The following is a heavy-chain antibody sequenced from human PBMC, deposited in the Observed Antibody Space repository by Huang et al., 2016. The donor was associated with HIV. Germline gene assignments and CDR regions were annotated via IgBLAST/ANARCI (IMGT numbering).Heavy chain of an antibody. J-gene: IGHJ4*02. CDR3: AREFVIFGAPLWPAY. V-gene: IGHV1-3*01. D-gene: IGHD2-21*01. Sequence: QVQLVQSGAEVKKPGASVKVSCKASGYSFTTYALHWVRQAPGHRLEWMGWINRGNGNTNYSQKFQGRVTITRDTSASTVYMEVSSLTFEDTAVYYCAREFVIFGAPLWPAYWGQGTLISVSS. CDR2: INRGNGNT. CDR1: GYSFTTYA.